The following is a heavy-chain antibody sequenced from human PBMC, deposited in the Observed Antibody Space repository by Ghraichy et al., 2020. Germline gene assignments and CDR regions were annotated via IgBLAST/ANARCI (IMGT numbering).Heavy chain of an antibody. D-gene: IGHD3-3*01. J-gene: IGHJ6*02. CDR2: IYYSGTT. CDR1: GASISGFY. Sequence: SETLSLTCTVSGASISGFYWSWIRQPPGKGLEWIGHIYYSGTTNYSPSLKSRLTLSVDRSQNLVSLRLSSVTSADTAVYYCARVPTMFGVVPWGMDIWGQGTTVTVS. CDR3: ARVPTMFGVVPWGMDI. V-gene: IGHV4-59*01.